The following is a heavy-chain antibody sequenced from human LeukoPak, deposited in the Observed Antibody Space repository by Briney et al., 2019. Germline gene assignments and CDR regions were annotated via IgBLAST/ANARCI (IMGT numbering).Heavy chain of an antibody. CDR3: ANYGNYYDSSGYYYAFDY. J-gene: IGHJ4*02. D-gene: IGHD3-22*01. CDR1: GFTFSSYG. Sequence: PGGSLRLSCAASGFTFSSYGMHWVRQAPGKGLEWVAVISYDGSNKYYADSVKGRFTISRDNSKNTLYLQMNSLRAEDTAVYYCANYGNYYDSSGYYYAFDYWGQGTLVTVSS. V-gene: IGHV3-30*18. CDR2: ISYDGSNK.